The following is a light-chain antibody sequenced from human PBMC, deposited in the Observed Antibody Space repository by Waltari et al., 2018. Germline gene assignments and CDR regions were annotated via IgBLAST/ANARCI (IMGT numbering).Light chain of an antibody. CDR3: QQSFSTPRT. CDR1: QNIHTY. V-gene: IGKV1-39*01. Sequence: DIQMTQSPSSLCTSVGDRVTINCRASQNIHTYLNWYQQKSGKAPKLLIYGASSLQSGVPSRFSGSGSGTGFTLTITSLQPEDFGTYYCQQSFSTPRTFGQGTKVEI. CDR2: GAS. J-gene: IGKJ2*01.